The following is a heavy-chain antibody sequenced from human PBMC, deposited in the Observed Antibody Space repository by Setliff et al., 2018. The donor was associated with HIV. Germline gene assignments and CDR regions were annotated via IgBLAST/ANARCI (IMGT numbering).Heavy chain of an antibody. V-gene: IGHV4-61*02. CDR1: GDSISSSSYY. Sequence: KTSETLSLTCTVSGDSISSSSYYWSWIRQPAGKGLEWIGRIYTGGSTNYNPSLKSRVTISIDTSTNQFSLRLSSVTAADTAVYFCASSSWYYYYYYYLDAWGKGTTVTVS. D-gene: IGHD6-13*01. CDR2: IYTGGST. J-gene: IGHJ6*03. CDR3: ASSSWYYYYYYYLDA.